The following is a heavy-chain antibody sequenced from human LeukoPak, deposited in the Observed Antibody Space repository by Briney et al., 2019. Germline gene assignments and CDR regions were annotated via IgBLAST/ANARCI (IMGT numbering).Heavy chain of an antibody. Sequence: GGSLRLSCAASGFTFSSYSMNWVRQAPGKGLEWVSSISSSSSCIYYADSVKGRFTISRDNAKNSLYLQMNSLRAEDTAVYYCARDGYNTACGYRGQGTLVTVSS. CDR1: GFTFSSYS. CDR2: ISSSSSCI. D-gene: IGHD5-24*01. J-gene: IGHJ4*02. CDR3: ARDGYNTACGY. V-gene: IGHV3-21*01.